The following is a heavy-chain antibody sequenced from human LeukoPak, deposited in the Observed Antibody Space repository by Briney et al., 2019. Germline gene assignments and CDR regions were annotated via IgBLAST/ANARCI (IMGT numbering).Heavy chain of an antibody. Sequence: GGSLRLSRAASGFTFSLYWMNWVRRAPGKGLEWVANIKQDGSEKNYVDSVKGRFTISRGNAKNSLYLQMNNLRVEDTAMYYCAGGTGFIIKDWGQGTLVTVSS. J-gene: IGHJ4*02. CDR1: GFTFSLYW. V-gene: IGHV3-7*03. CDR3: AGGTGFIIKD. CDR2: IKQDGSEK. D-gene: IGHD3-9*01.